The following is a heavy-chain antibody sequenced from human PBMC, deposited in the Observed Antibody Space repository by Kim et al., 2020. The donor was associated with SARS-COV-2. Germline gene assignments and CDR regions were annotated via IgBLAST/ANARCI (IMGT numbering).Heavy chain of an antibody. CDR1: GYSFTKYT. Sequence: ASVKVSCKASGYSFTKYTIQWVRQAPGQSLEWMGWIYAGDGGTKFAQNFQGRVTLTRDTSASTAYMELSSLTSEDTAVYYRVRGLQGFDYWGQGVLVTVSS. J-gene: IGHJ4*02. CDR3: VRGLQGFDY. CDR2: IYAGDGGT. V-gene: IGHV1-3*01. D-gene: IGHD5-18*01.